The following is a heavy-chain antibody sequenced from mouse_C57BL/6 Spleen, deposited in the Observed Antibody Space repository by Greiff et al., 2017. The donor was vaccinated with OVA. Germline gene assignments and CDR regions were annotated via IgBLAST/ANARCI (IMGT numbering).Heavy chain of an antibody. J-gene: IGHJ4*01. V-gene: IGHV1-50*01. CDR2: LDPSDSYT. CDR1: GYTFTSYW. CDR3: ARGHTKGYYAMDY. Sequence: QVQLQQPGAELVKPGASVKLSCKASGYTFTSYWMQWVKQRPGQGLEWIGELDPSDSYTNYNQKFQGKATFTVDTSSSTAYMQLSSLTSEDSAVYYCARGHTKGYYAMDYWGQGTSVTVSS. D-gene: IGHD5-1-1*01.